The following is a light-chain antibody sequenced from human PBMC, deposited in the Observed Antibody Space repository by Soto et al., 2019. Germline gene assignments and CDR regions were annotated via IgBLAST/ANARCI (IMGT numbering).Light chain of an antibody. CDR3: QQHSNWPT. CDR2: GAS. V-gene: IGKV3-11*01. Sequence: QSPTTLSVSPGERVTHSWSARQSVSDNLALYQQKPGQAPTLLIYGASIRATDIPDRFSGSGSGTDFTLTISSLEPEDFAVYYCQQHSNWPTFGQGTKVDIK. J-gene: IGKJ1*01. CDR1: QSVSDN.